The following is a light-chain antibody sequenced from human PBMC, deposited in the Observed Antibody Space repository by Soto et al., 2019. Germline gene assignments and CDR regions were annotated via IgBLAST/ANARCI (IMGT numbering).Light chain of an antibody. V-gene: IGKV3-15*01. CDR2: GAS. CDR1: QSISDK. Sequence: EIVMTQSPATLSVSPGERATLSCWASQSISDKLAWYQQKPGQAPRLLIYGASTMATGVPGRFSGSGSGTEFTLTISSQQSADFAVYYCQQYSNWPPYTFGQGTKL. CDR3: QQYSNWPPYT. J-gene: IGKJ2*01.